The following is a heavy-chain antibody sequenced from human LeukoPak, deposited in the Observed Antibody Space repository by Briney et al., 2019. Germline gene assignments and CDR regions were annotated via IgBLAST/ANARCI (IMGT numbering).Heavy chain of an antibody. V-gene: IGHV4-31*03. Sequence: SETLSLTCTVSGGSISSGGYYWSWIRQHPGKGLEWIGYIYYSGSTNYNPSLKSRVTISVDTSKNQFSLKLSSVTAADTAVYYCARWGLGYCSGGSCYSRKYFQHWGQGTLVTVSS. CDR3: ARWGLGYCSGGSCYSRKYFQH. CDR2: IYYSGST. CDR1: GGSISSGGYY. J-gene: IGHJ1*01. D-gene: IGHD2-15*01.